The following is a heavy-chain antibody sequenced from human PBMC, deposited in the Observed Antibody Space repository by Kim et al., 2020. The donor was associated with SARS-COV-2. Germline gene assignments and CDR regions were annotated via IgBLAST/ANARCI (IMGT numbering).Heavy chain of an antibody. CDR2: IYNSGST. Sequence: SETLSLTCTVSGASISRYYWSWIRQSPGKGLEWMGYIYNSGSTNYNPSLKSRVTISLDTSKNHFSLKLRSVTAADTAVYFCAKSLYYSYYMDVWGEGTTVAVSS. J-gene: IGHJ6*03. V-gene: IGHV4-59*01. CDR3: AKSLYYSYYMDV. CDR1: GASISRYY.